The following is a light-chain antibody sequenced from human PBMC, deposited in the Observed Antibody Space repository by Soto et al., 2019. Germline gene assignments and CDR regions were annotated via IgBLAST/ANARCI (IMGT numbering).Light chain of an antibody. J-gene: IGKJ1*01. Sequence: DIQMTQSPSTLSASVGDRVTITCRASQSIGDSLAWYQQKPGKAPYLLISDVSSLERGVPSRFSGSGSGTEFTLTISSRQPDDFACFYCQQYNCYSRTFGQGTKVEI. CDR2: DVS. V-gene: IGKV1-5*01. CDR1: QSIGDS. CDR3: QQYNCYSRT.